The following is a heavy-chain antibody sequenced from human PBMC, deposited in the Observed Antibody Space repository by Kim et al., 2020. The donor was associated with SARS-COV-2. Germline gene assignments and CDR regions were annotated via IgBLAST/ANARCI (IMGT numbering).Heavy chain of an antibody. Sequence: SETLSLTCAVYTESLSGYYWSWIRQSPGKGLEWIGEINHSGSTNCNLSLKSRVTISIDRSKNQFSLKLSSVTAADTAVYYCARAGGDRTSCFDYWGQGTLVTVSS. CDR1: TESLSGYY. D-gene: IGHD3-16*01. CDR3: ARAGGDRTSCFDY. CDR2: INHSGST. V-gene: IGHV4-34*01. J-gene: IGHJ4*02.